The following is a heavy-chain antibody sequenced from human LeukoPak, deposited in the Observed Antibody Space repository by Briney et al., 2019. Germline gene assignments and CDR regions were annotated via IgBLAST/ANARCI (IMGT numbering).Heavy chain of an antibody. D-gene: IGHD3-22*01. CDR2: ISGSGGST. CDR3: AKVLNGDYYDSSGYRPYRKPSP. CDR1: GFTFSSYA. Sequence: PGGSLRLSCAASGFTFSSYAMSWVRQAPGKGLEWDSAISGSGGSTYYADSEKGRFTISRDNSKNTLYLQMNSLRAEDTAVYYCAKVLNGDYYDSSGYRPYRKPSPWGQGTLVTVSS. J-gene: IGHJ5*02. V-gene: IGHV3-23*01.